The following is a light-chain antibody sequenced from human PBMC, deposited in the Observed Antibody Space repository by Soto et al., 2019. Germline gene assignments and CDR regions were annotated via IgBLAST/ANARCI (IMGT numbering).Light chain of an antibody. J-gene: IGLJ1*01. V-gene: IGLV2-11*01. CDR2: DVS. CDR1: SSDVGVYKY. CDR3: CSYAGSYTYV. Sequence: QSALNQPRSVSGSPGQSVTISCTGTSSDVGVYKYVSWYQHHPGKAPKLVIYDVSRRPSGVPDRFSGSKSGNTASLTISGLQGEDEADYYCCSYAGSYTYVFGTGTKLTVL.